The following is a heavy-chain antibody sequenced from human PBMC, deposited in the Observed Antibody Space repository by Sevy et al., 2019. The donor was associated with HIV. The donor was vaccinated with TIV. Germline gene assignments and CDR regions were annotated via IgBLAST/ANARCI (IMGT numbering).Heavy chain of an antibody. Sequence: GGSLRLSCAASGFTFSSYSMNWVRQAPGKGLEWVSSISSSSSYIYYADSVKGRFTISRENAKNSLYLQMNSLRAEDTAVYYCARDRLGYDSSGYYLPGAFDIWGQGTMVTVSS. CDR1: GFTFSSYS. D-gene: IGHD3-22*01. CDR3: ARDRLGYDSSGYYLPGAFDI. J-gene: IGHJ3*02. CDR2: ISSSSSYI. V-gene: IGHV3-21*01.